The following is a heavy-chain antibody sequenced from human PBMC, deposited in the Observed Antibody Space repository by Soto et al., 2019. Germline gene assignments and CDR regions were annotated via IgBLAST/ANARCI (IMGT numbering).Heavy chain of an antibody. CDR3: ARDQRSDCWSGPGGVHNWFDP. J-gene: IGHJ5*02. CDR2: ISYTGSNK. V-gene: IGHV3-30-3*01. Sequence: GGSLTLSCAASGFTFSSYAMHWVRQAPGKGLEWVAVISYTGSNKYYADSVKGRFTITRDNSKTTLYLQMNSLRAEDTAVYYCARDQRSDCWSGPGGVHNWFDPWGQGTLVTVSS. D-gene: IGHD3-3*01. CDR1: GFTFSSYA.